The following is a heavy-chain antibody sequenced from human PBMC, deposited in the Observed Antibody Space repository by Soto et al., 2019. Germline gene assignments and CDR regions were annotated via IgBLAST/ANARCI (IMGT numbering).Heavy chain of an antibody. CDR2: ISYDGNSQ. J-gene: IGHJ4*02. CDR1: GFTFSGYS. Sequence: QVHLEESGGGVVQPGTSLRLSCAVSGFTFSGYSMHWVRQAPGKGLEWVAAISYDGNSQYYADSVKGRFTVTRDNSKNTMFLQMDSLRPEDTALYYCARPGDSWGDYWGQGTLVTVSS. V-gene: IGHV3-30-3*01. D-gene: IGHD5-18*01. CDR3: ARPGDSWGDY.